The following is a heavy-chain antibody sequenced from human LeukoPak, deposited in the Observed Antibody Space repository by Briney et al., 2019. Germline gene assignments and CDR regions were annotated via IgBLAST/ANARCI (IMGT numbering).Heavy chain of an antibody. Sequence: SETLSLTCTVSGGSFSTYHWSWIRQPAGKGLEWIGRIYASGSTNYNPSLNSRVTISVDTSKNQFSLKLSSVTAADTAVYYCARSSGYYFEYFHHWGQGTRVTVSS. V-gene: IGHV4-4*07. CDR3: ARSSGYYFEYFHH. CDR2: IYASGST. D-gene: IGHD3-22*01. CDR1: GGSFSTYH. J-gene: IGHJ1*01.